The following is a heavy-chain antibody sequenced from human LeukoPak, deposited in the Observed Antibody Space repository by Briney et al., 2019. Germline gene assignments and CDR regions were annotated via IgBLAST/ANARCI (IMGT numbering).Heavy chain of an antibody. D-gene: IGHD3-22*01. CDR2: IYYTGNT. CDR1: GDSISNGGYS. Sequence: SETLSLTCAVSGDSISNGGYSWSWIRQPPGRGLEWIGYIYYTGNTYSNPSLKSRVTISVDTSKNQFSLKLTSVTAADTAVYYCARRYYDSSGDFDYWGQGTLVTVSS. V-gene: IGHV4-30-4*07. J-gene: IGHJ4*02. CDR3: ARRYYDSSGDFDY.